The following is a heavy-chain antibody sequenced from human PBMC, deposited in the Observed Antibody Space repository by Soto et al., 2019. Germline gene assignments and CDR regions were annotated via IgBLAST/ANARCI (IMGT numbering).Heavy chain of an antibody. CDR1: GYTFYRYG. D-gene: IGHD3-22*01. CDR3: ARDTQQDSNGYYLEWFDP. J-gene: IGHJ5*02. CDR2: INPSNDNT. V-gene: IGHV1-18*01. Sequence: QVQLVQSGAEVKKAGASVKVSRKASGYTFYRYGITWVRQAPGQGLEWMGWINPSNDNTNYAQKFRGRVTMTTDAATSTAHMELRSLKSDDTAVYYCARDTQQDSNGYYLEWFDPWGQGTLVTVSS.